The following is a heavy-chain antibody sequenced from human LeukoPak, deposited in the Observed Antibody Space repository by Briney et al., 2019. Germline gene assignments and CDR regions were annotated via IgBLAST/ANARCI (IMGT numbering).Heavy chain of an antibody. CDR2: ISWNSGNI. J-gene: IGHJ4*02. CDR1: GFTFDDYA. Sequence: PGGSLRLSCAASGFTFDDYAVHWVRQTPRKGLEWVSGISWNSGNIGYADSVEGRFTISRDNARNSLYLQMNSLRAEDTALYYCAKDITHDTVMFSFASWGQGTLVTVSS. V-gene: IGHV3-9*01. D-gene: IGHD5-18*01. CDR3: AKDITHDTVMFSFAS.